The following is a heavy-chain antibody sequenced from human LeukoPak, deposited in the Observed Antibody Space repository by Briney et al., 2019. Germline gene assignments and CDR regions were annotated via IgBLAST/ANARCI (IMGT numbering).Heavy chain of an antibody. CDR1: GFTFNAYN. CDR2: ITGSSSTI. D-gene: IGHD6-19*01. J-gene: IGHJ4*02. Sequence: GGSLRLSCAASGFTFNAYNMNWVRQAPGKGLEWISYITGSSSTIYYADSVKGRFTISRDNAKNSLFLQMNSLRDEDTAVYYCAKNGAYTSGWYEDGGQGTLVTVSS. V-gene: IGHV3-48*02. CDR3: AKNGAYTSGWYED.